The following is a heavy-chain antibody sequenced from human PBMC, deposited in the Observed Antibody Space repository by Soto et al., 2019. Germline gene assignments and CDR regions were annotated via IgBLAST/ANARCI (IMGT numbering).Heavy chain of an antibody. CDR1: GYTFTGYY. Sequence: SVKVSCKASGYTFTGYYMHWVRQAPGQGLEWMGWINPNSGGTNYAQKFQGRVTMTRDTSISTAYMELSRLRSDDTAVYYCARLSNYYDSSGYYTRWFDPWGQGTLVTVSS. D-gene: IGHD3-22*01. CDR3: ARLSNYYDSSGYYTRWFDP. CDR2: INPNSGGT. V-gene: IGHV1-2*02. J-gene: IGHJ5*02.